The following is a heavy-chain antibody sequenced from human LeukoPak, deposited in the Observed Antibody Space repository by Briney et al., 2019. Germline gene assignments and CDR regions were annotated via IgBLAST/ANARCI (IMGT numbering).Heavy chain of an antibody. J-gene: IGHJ4*02. CDR2: INSNDGGT. D-gene: IGHD5-12*01. CDR1: GYTFTSYY. Sequence: ASVKVSCKASGYTFTSYYMHWVRQAPGQGLEWMGWINSNDGGTNYAQNFQGRVTMTRDTSISTVFMELNGLRSDDTAVFFCARYLGGYDYFDYWGQGTLVTVSS. CDR3: ARYLGGYDYFDY. V-gene: IGHV1-2*02.